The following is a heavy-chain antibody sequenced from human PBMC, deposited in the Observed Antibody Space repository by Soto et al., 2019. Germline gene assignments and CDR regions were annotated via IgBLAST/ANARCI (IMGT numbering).Heavy chain of an antibody. CDR2: IRIKANNYAT. CDR3: TRQTGDYFDS. D-gene: IGHD4-17*01. Sequence: PVGFLRLSCAASGFTFSGSIMHWVRQASGEGLEWVGRIRIKANNYATSYAASVKGRSTISRDDSNNTAYLQMNSLKTEDTAVYYCTRQTGDYFDSWGQGA. CDR1: GFTFSGSI. J-gene: IGHJ4*02. V-gene: IGHV3-73*01.